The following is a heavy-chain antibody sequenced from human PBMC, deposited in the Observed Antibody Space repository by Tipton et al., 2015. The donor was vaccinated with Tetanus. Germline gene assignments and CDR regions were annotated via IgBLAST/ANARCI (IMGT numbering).Heavy chain of an antibody. CDR1: GGSISSYF. D-gene: IGHD3-3*01. Sequence: TLSLTCSVSGGSISSYFWSWIRQSPGQGLEWIGYILYGKSTHFNPSLQSRLSMSGDPVTNQFSLSLISVTAADTAVYYCARIHDYWSGYFDFWGQGAPVTVSP. J-gene: IGHJ4*02. CDR3: ARIHDYWSGYFDF. V-gene: IGHV4-59*01. CDR2: ILYGKST.